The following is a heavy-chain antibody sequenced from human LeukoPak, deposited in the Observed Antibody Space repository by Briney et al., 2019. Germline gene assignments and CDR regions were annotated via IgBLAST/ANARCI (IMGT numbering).Heavy chain of an antibody. D-gene: IGHD1-1*01. CDR3: ARGPTISETGYFDY. CDR2: INHRGAT. Sequence: SETLSLTCAVYGGSFSTYYWSWIRQSPGKGLEWIAEINHRGATNYNPSVKSRVTISVDTSKNQFSLKVSSLTATATAVYYCARGPTISETGYFDYWGQGTLVTVSS. J-gene: IGHJ4*03. V-gene: IGHV4-34*01. CDR1: GGSFSTYY.